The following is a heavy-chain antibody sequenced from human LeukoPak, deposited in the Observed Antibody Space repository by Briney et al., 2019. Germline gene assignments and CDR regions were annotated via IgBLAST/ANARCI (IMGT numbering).Heavy chain of an antibody. D-gene: IGHD3-3*01. CDR3: ARGFNDFWSGSQLEY. J-gene: IGHJ4*02. Sequence: GGSLRLSCAASGFIFGGYAMHWVRQAPGKGLQWLAVISYDGGKTYYADSVEGRFTISRDNSKSTVYLEINSLRSEDTAIDYCARGFNDFWSGSQLEYWGQGTLVTVSS. CDR1: GFIFGGYA. CDR2: ISYDGGKT. V-gene: IGHV3-30-3*01.